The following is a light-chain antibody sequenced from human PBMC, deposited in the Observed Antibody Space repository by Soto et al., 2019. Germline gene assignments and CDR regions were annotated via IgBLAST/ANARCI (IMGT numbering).Light chain of an antibody. CDR1: QSVSSN. Sequence: EIVMTQSPATLSVSPGERATLSCRASQSVSSNLAWYQQKPGQAPGLLVYGESTRATGIPARFSGSGSGTEFTLTISSLQSEDFAVYYCQQYNNWPPYTFGQGTKLEIK. CDR2: GES. CDR3: QQYNNWPPYT. J-gene: IGKJ2*01. V-gene: IGKV3-15*01.